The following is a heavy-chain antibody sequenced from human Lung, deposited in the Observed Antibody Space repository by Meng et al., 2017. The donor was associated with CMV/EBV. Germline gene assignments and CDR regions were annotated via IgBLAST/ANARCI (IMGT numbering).Heavy chain of an antibody. J-gene: IGHJ4*02. D-gene: IGHD2-2*01. Sequence: ASVKVSCKASGYTFTSYDINWVRQGTGQGLEWRGWMNPNSGNTGYAQKCQGRVTMTSNTSISTAYLELSSLRSEDTAVYYCARTCSSTSGSDFDYWGQGTLVTVSS. CDR1: GYTFTSYD. CDR2: MNPNSGNT. CDR3: ARTCSSTSGSDFDY. V-gene: IGHV1-8*01.